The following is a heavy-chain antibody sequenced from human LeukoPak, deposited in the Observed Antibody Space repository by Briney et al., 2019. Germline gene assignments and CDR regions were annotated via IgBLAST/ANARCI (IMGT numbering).Heavy chain of an antibody. J-gene: IGHJ4*02. CDR3: ARGLLKYDILTGYSSREYYFDY. D-gene: IGHD3-9*01. CDR2: IYYSGST. Sequence: SETLSLTCTVSGGSISSGDYYWSWIRQPPGKGLEWIGYIYYSGSTYYNPSLKSRVTISVDTSKNQFSLKLSSVTAADTAVYYCARGLLKYDILTGYSSREYYFDYWGQGTLVTVSS. CDR1: GGSISSGDYY. V-gene: IGHV4-30-4*08.